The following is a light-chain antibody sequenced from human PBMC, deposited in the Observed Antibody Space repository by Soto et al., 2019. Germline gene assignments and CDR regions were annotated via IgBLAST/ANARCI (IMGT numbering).Light chain of an antibody. Sequence: QSALTQPPSASGSPGQSVAISCTGTRRDVGGYNYVSWYQQHPGKAPKLMIYEVNKRLSGVPDRFSGSKSGNTASLTVSGLQAEDEADYYCSSYAGSSNVFGTGTKLTVL. V-gene: IGLV2-8*01. J-gene: IGLJ1*01. CDR3: SSYAGSSNV. CDR2: EVN. CDR1: RRDVGGYNY.